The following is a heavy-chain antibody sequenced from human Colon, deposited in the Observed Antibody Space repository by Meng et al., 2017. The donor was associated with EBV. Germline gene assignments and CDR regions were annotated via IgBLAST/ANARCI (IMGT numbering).Heavy chain of an antibody. J-gene: IGHJ5*02. CDR2: IYYSGST. Sequence: QGPLPEPGTGLGKPSERLSPTGTVQGGSIGSYYWSWIRQPPGKGLEWIGYIYYSGSTNYNPSLKSRVTISVDTSKNQFSLKLSSVTAADTAVYYCARHFINWFDPWGQGTLVTVSS. V-gene: IGHV4-59*08. CDR1: GGSIGSYY. CDR3: ARHFINWFDP.